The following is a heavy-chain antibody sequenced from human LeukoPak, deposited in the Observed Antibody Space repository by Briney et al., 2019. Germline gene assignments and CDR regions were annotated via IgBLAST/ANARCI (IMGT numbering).Heavy chain of an antibody. CDR2: IYYSGST. CDR1: GGSISSYY. V-gene: IGHV4-59*08. CDR3: ARHARGDYALDY. D-gene: IGHD4-17*01. J-gene: IGHJ4*02. Sequence: SETLSLTCTVSGGSISSYYWSWIRQPPGKGLEWIGYIYYSGSTNYNPSLKSRVTISVDTSKNQFSLKLSSVTAADTAVYYCARHARGDYALDYWGQGTLVTVSS.